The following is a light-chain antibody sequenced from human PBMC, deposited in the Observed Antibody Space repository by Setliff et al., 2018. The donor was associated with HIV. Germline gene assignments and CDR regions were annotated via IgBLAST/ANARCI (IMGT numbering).Light chain of an antibody. CDR1: SSDVGGYNY. CDR2: EVS. J-gene: IGLJ2*01. CDR3: SSYTSSSTHVI. V-gene: IGLV2-14*01. Sequence: QSALAQPASVSGSPGQSITISCPGTSSDVGGYNYVSWYQQHPGKAPKLRIYEVSNRPSGVSNRFSGSKSGNTASLTISGLQAEDEADYYCSSYTSSSTHVIFGGGTKVTVL.